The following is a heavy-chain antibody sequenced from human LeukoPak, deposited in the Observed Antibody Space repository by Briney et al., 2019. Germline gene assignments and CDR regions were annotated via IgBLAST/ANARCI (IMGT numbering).Heavy chain of an antibody. CDR2: IYSGGST. D-gene: IGHD4-23*01. V-gene: IGHV3-53*04. CDR3: ARDLNS. CDR1: GFTFSSYE. J-gene: IGHJ4*02. Sequence: GGSLRLSCVASGFTFSSYEMNWVRQAPGKGLEWVSVIYSGGSTYYADSVKGRFTISRHNSKNTLYLQMNSLRAEDTAVYYCARDLNSWGQGTLVTVSS.